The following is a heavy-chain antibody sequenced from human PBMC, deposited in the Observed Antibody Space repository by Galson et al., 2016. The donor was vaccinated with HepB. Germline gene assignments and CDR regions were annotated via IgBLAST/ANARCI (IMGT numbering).Heavy chain of an antibody. J-gene: IGHJ3*02. CDR3: AKDQGVLRHFDWLTYDAFDM. CDR1: GFTFSKYA. V-gene: IGHV3-30*18. D-gene: IGHD3-9*01. CDR2: MSTNGLNE. Sequence: SLRLSCAASGFTFSKYALHWVRQAPGKGLEWVAVMSTNGLNENYADSVKGRFTVSRDNSKNTVDLQMNSLRPEDTAVYYCAKDQGVLRHFDWLTYDAFDMWGQGTMVTVSS.